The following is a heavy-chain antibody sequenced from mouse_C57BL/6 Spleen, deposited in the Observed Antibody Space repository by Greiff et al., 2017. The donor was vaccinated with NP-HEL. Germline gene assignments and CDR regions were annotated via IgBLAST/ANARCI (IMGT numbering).Heavy chain of an antibody. CDR2: ISSGSSTI. D-gene: IGHD1-1*01. CDR3: ARADLYGGGFAY. J-gene: IGHJ3*01. V-gene: IGHV5-17*01. Sequence: EVKVEESGGGLVKPGGSLKLSCAASGFTFSDYGMHWVRQAPEKGLEWVAYISSGSSTIYYADTVKGRFTISRDNAKNTLFLQMTSLRSEDTAMYYCARADLYGGGFAYWGQGTLVTVSA. CDR1: GFTFSDYG.